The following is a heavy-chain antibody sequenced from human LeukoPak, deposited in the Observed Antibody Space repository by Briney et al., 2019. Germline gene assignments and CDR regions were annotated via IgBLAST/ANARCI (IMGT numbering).Heavy chain of an antibody. J-gene: IGHJ4*02. CDR3: ARPATGPCGSGSRTYDY. CDR2: ISAYNGNT. V-gene: IGHV1-18*01. D-gene: IGHD3-10*01. Sequence: ASVKVSCKASGYTFTSYGISWVRQAPGQGLEWMGWISAYNGNTNYAQKLQGRVTMTTDTSTSTAYMELRSLRSDDTAVYYCARPATGPCGSGSRTYDYWGQGTLVTVSS. CDR1: GYTFTSYG.